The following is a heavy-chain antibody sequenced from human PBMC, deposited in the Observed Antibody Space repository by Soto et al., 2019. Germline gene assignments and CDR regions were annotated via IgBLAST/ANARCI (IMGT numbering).Heavy chain of an antibody. Sequence: GGSLRLSCAASGFTFSSYSMNWVRQAPGKGLEWVSSISSSSSYIYYADSVKGRFTISRDNAKNSLYLQMNSLRAEDTAVYYCATAWGHGPAGPFDYWGQGALVTVSS. D-gene: IGHD7-27*01. CDR1: GFTFSSYS. V-gene: IGHV3-21*01. CDR2: ISSSSSYI. J-gene: IGHJ4*02. CDR3: ATAWGHGPAGPFDY.